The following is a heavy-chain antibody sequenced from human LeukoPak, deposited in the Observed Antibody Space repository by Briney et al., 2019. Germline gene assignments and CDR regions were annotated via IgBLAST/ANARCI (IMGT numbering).Heavy chain of an antibody. CDR3: ARGGYFDWSVDY. Sequence: PSETLSLTCTVSGGPLSSFYWSRIRQPPGKGLEWIGYIYYSGSTNYNPSLKSRVTISVDTSKNQFSLKLSSVTAADTAVYYCARGGYFDWSVDYWGQGTLVTVSS. V-gene: IGHV4-59*01. CDR1: GGPLSSFY. CDR2: IYYSGST. D-gene: IGHD3-9*01. J-gene: IGHJ4*02.